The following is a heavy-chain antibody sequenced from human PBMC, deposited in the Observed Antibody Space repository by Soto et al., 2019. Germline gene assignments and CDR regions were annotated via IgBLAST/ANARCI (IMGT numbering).Heavy chain of an antibody. D-gene: IGHD3-3*01. CDR3: AIGDSIFRVVFRAYYFGH. CDR1: GGTFSSYA. CDR2: IIPIFGTA. Sequence: QVQLVQSGAEVKKPGSSVKVSCKASGGTFSSYAIRWVRQAPGQGLECMGGIIPIFGTANYAQKFQGRVTMTSDKSTSPAYVQLSSVGSDDTSVYYCAIGDSIFRVVFRAYYFGHWCHGTLVTVSS. J-gene: IGHJ4*01. V-gene: IGHV1-69*06.